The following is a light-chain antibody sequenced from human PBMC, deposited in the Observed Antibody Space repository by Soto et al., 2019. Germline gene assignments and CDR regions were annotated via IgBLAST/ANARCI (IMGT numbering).Light chain of an antibody. CDR1: QSVSSN. J-gene: IGKJ5*01. CDR3: QQYHNWPIT. Sequence: EIVMTQSPATLSVSSGERATLSCRASQSVSSNLAWHQQKPGQAPRILMYDASTRATGIQARFSGSGSGTEFTLTISSLRSEDFAVYYCQQYHNWPITFGQGTRLEIK. V-gene: IGKV3-15*01. CDR2: DAS.